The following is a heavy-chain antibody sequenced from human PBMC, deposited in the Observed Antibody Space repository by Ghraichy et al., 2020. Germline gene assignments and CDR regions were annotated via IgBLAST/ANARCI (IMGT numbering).Heavy chain of an antibody. CDR1: GFTFNSYW. D-gene: IGHD5-12*01. Sequence: GESLRLSCAASGFTFNSYWMSWVRQAPGKGLEWVANIKKDGSDKYYVDSVWGRFTISRDNAKNSLYLQMNSLRAEDTAIYYCARDGVSGYDYWGQGTLVTVSS. CDR2: IKKDGSDK. CDR3: ARDGVSGYDY. J-gene: IGHJ4*02. V-gene: IGHV3-7*01.